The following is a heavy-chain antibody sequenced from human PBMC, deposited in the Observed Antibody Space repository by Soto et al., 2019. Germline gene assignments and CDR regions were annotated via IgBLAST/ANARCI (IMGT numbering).Heavy chain of an antibody. CDR1: GYTFTGYY. D-gene: IGHD6-13*01. J-gene: IGHJ6*02. Sequence: EASVKVSCKASGYTFTGYYMHWVRQAPGHGLEWMGWINPNSGGTNYAQKFQGRVTMTRDTSISTAYMELSRLRSDDTAVYYCARELSSSWYATYYGMDVWGQGTTVTVSS. CDR2: INPNSGGT. V-gene: IGHV1-2*02. CDR3: ARELSSSWYATYYGMDV.